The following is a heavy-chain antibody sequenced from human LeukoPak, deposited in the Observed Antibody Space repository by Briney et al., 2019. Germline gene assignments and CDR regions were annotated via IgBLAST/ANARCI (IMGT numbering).Heavy chain of an antibody. J-gene: IGHJ5*02. CDR2: VYYSGST. V-gene: IGHV4-30-4*08. Sequence: SQTLSLTCTVSGGSISSGDYYWSWIRQSPGKGLEWIGYVYYSGSTYYNPSLKSRVTISVDTSKNHFSLKLSSVTAADTAAYYCARLSRSCGGGSCYSGWFDPWGQGTLVTVSS. CDR3: ARLSRSCGGGSCYSGWFDP. CDR1: GGSISSGDYY. D-gene: IGHD2-15*01.